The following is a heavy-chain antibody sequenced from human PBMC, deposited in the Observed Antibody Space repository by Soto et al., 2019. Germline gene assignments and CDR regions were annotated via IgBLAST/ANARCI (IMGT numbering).Heavy chain of an antibody. J-gene: IGHJ3*02. D-gene: IGHD3-16*01. Sequence: SVKVSFKAAGASFSGDAIGWVRQTPGQGLEWMGGIIPIFGTANYAQKFQGRVTITADKSTSTAYMELSSLRSEDTAVSYCARGAHRSDAFDIWAQGTMVTVSS. CDR2: IIPIFGTA. CDR3: ARGAHRSDAFDI. CDR1: GASFSGDA. V-gene: IGHV1-69*06.